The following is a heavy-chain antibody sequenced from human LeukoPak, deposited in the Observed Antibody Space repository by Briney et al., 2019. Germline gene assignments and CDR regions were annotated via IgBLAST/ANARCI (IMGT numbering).Heavy chain of an antibody. CDR1: GFTFSSYA. D-gene: IGHD3-22*01. J-gene: IGHJ4*02. CDR3: AKANGYYYDSSVLLGY. V-gene: IGHV3-23*01. Sequence: PGGSLRLSCAASGFTFSSYAMSWVRQASGKGVEWVSAFSGSGGSTYYADSVKGRFTISRDNSKNTLYLQMNSLRAEDTAVYYCAKANGYYYDSSVLLGYWGQGTLVIVSS. CDR2: FSGSGGST.